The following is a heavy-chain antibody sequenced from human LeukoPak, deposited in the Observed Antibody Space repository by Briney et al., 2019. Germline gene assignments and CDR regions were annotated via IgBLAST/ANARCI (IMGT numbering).Heavy chain of an antibody. CDR1: GSIFTSYQ. V-gene: IGHV5-51*01. J-gene: IGHJ5*02. Sequence: GASLQISCKSFGSIFTSYQIAWVRQLPGKGLEWMGIISPGDSETRYSPSFQGQVSISADKSTNTAYLQWDNLKASDTATYYCARHGDDQGDCSLLTGYYKANWFDPWGQGTLVTVSS. CDR3: ARHGDDQGDCSLLTGYYKANWFDP. CDR2: ISPGDSET. D-gene: IGHD3-9*01.